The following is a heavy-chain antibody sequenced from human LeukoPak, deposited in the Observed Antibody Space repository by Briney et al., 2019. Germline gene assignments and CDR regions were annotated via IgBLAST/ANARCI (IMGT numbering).Heavy chain of an antibody. D-gene: IGHD6-6*01. CDR3: ARDEYSSSPPYYYGMDV. CDR1: GGTFSSYA. CDR2: IIPIFGTA. J-gene: IGHJ6*02. Sequence: SVKVSCKASGGTFSSYAISWVRRAPGQGLEWMGGIIPIFGTANYAQKFQGRVTITADESTSTAYMELSSLRSEDTAVYYCARDEYSSSPPYYYGMDVWGQGTTVTVSS. V-gene: IGHV1-69*13.